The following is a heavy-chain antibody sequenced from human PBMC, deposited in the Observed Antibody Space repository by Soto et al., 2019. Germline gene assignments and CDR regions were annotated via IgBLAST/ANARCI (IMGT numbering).Heavy chain of an antibody. CDR3: ARDGYDGSGSPYPAY. CDR1: GGSMSEYF. J-gene: IGHJ4*02. Sequence: SETLSLTCTVSGGSMSEYFWSWIRQSPGKGLEWIGYVYYLGSTDYNPSLKSRVTISVDTSKRQFSLKLSSVAVADTAVYYCARDGYDGSGSPYPAYWGPGAQVTVSS. CDR2: VYYLGST. V-gene: IGHV4-59*01. D-gene: IGHD3-10*01.